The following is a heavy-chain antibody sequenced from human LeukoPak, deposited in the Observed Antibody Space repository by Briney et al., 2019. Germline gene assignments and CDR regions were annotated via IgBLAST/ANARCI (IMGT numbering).Heavy chain of an antibody. CDR2: IYYSGST. Sequence: PSETLSLTCTVSGGSISSYYWGWVRPAPGKGPEWGGYIYYSGSTNYNPSLKSRVTISVDTSKNQFSLNLSSVTAADTAVYYCARDLLSTAGYFDYWGQGTLVTVSS. D-gene: IGHD6-19*01. J-gene: IGHJ4*02. V-gene: IGHV4-59*01. CDR1: GGSISSYY. CDR3: ARDLLSTAGYFDY.